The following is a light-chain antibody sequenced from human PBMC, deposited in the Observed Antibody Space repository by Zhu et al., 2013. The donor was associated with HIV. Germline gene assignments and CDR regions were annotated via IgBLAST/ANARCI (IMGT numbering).Light chain of an antibody. CDR1: QNISNF. V-gene: IGKV1-39*01. CDR3: QQCYSTPWA. J-gene: IGKJ1*01. Sequence: DIQMTQSPSSLSASVGDRVTITCRASQNISNFLNWYQQKPGKAPNLLIYGASNLQSGVPSRFSGSGSGTDFTLTISRLQPEDFAVYYCQQCYSTPWAFGQGTKVQIK. CDR2: GAS.